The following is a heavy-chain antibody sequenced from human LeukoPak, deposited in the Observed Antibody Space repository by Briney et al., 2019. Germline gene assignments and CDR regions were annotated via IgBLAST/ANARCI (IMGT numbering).Heavy chain of an antibody. CDR1: GFTVSNYD. CDR2: ISTAGDP. V-gene: IGHV3-13*04. Sequence: PGGSLRLSCAASGFTVSNYDLHWVRQGTGKGLEWVSGISTAGDPYYPGSVKGRFTISRENAKKSLYLQMNSLRDRDTAVYYCARGIRAGVWAFDIWGQGTMVTVAS. D-gene: IGHD3-10*01. J-gene: IGHJ3*02. CDR3: ARGIRAGVWAFDI.